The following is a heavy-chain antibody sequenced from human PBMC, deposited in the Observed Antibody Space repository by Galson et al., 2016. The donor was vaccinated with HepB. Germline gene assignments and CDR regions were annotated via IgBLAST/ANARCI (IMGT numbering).Heavy chain of an antibody. CDR2: IKKAGSEI. V-gene: IGHV3-7*04. CDR3: TRNFDL. J-gene: IGHJ2*01. Sequence: SLRLSCAASGFTLGHYWMNWARQAPGKGLEWLANIKKAGSEINYVDSVKARFTISRDNAKNSLYLQMTSLRAEDTALYYCTRNFDLWGRGTQVTVSS. CDR1: GFTLGHYW.